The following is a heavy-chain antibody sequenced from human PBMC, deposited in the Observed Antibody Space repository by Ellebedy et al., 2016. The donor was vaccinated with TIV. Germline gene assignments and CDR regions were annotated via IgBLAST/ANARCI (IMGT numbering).Heavy chain of an antibody. Sequence: GGSLRLXCAASGFTFSSYWMSWVRQAPGKGLEWVSAISGSGGSTYYADSVKGRFTISRDNSKNTLYLQMNSLRAEDTAVYYCAKAAGIAVAGTIDYWGQGTLVTVSS. D-gene: IGHD6-19*01. CDR1: GFTFSSYW. CDR2: ISGSGGST. V-gene: IGHV3-23*01. CDR3: AKAAGIAVAGTIDY. J-gene: IGHJ4*02.